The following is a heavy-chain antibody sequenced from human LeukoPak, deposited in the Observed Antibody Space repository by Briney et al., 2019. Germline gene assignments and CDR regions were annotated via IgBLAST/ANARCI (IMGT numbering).Heavy chain of an antibody. V-gene: IGHV6-1*01. D-gene: IGHD3-16*01. CDR3: ARFDYGAPDY. J-gene: IGHJ4*02. Sequence: SQTLSLTCALSGDSVSSNSSAWNWIRQSPSRGLEWLGRTYYRSKWYNDYTVSVNIRISINPDTSKNQFSLQLKSGTPEDTAVYYCARFDYGAPDYWGQGTLVTVSS. CDR1: GDSVSSNSSA. CDR2: TYYRSKWYN.